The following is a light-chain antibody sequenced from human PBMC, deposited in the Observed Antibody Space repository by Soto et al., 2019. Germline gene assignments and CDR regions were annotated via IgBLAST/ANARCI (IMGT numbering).Light chain of an antibody. CDR1: QGISTY. V-gene: IGKV1-39*01. CDR3: HQCYSTTWT. CDR2: AAS. J-gene: IGKJ1*01. Sequence: DIQMTQSPSSLSESAGDRVTITCRASQGISTYLNWYQQKPGKAPKLLIYAASSLQSGVPSRFSGSGSETDFTLTISSLQPEDFATYSCHQCYSTTWTFGQGTKVEIQ.